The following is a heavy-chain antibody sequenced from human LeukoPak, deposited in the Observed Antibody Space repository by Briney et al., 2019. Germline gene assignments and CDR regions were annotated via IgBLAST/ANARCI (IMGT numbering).Heavy chain of an antibody. CDR1: GYTCTSYG. J-gene: IGHJ6*04. D-gene: IGHD3-10*01. Sequence: GASVTVSCKASGYTCTSYGKSWVRQAPGKGLEWMGWISAYNGNTNYAQKLQGRVTMTTDTSTSTAYMELRSLRSDDTAVYYCARDPPPLLWFGELSPYYYGMDVWGKGTTVTVSS. V-gene: IGHV1-18*04. CDR3: ARDPPPLLWFGELSPYYYGMDV. CDR2: ISAYNGNT.